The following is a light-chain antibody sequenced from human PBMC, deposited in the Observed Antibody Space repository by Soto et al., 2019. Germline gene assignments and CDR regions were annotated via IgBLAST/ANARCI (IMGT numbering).Light chain of an antibody. J-gene: IGLJ2*01. CDR1: SSNIGSYT. Sequence: QSVLTQSPSTSGTPGQRVTISCSGTSSNIGSYTVNWYHHLPGTAPKLLMYSNNQRAPGVPDRLSGSKSGTSASLAIRWLQSDDEGDYYCATWDDSLDGVVFDGGTKVTVL. CDR3: ATWDDSLDGVV. V-gene: IGLV1-44*01. CDR2: SNN.